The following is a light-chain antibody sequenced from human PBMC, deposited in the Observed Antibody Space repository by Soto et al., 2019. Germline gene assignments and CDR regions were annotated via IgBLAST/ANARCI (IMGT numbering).Light chain of an antibody. J-gene: IGKJ1*01. CDR1: QSLTSSY. Sequence: EIVLTQSPGTLSLSPGERATLSCRASQSLTSSYLAWYQQKPGQAPRLLIYGASIRATDIPGRFGGHGSGTDFILSINRLEPEDSAVYYCQQYGGSPWTFGQGTKVDIK. CDR2: GAS. CDR3: QQYGGSPWT. V-gene: IGKV3-20*01.